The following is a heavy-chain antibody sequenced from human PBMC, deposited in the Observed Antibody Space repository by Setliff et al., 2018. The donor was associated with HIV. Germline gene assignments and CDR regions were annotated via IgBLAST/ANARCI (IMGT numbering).Heavy chain of an antibody. CDR3: ARTLLTHYNFWSGYYSYDAFDI. CDR1: GGSISSSHDF. CDR2: ISYGGST. V-gene: IGHV4-39*07. Sequence: SETLSLTCTVSGGSISSSHDFWNWIRQPPGKGLEWIGAISYGGSTNYNPSLKSRVTISVDTSKNQFSLKLSSVTAADTAVYYCARTLLTHYNFWSGYYSYDAFDIWGQGTMVTVS. D-gene: IGHD3-3*01. J-gene: IGHJ3*02.